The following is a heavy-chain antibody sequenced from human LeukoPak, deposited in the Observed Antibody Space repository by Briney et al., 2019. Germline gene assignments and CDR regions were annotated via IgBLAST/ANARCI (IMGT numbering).Heavy chain of an antibody. CDR3: ARALHYYDSSGRGENYYYMDV. D-gene: IGHD3-22*01. CDR2: ISYDGSNK. Sequence: GGSLRLSCAASGFTFSSYAMHWVRQAPGKGLEWVAVISYDGSNKYYADSVKGRFTISRDNSKNTLYLQMNSLRAEDTAVYYCARALHYYDSSGRGENYYYMDVWGKGTTVTVSS. V-gene: IGHV3-30*04. J-gene: IGHJ6*03. CDR1: GFTFSSYA.